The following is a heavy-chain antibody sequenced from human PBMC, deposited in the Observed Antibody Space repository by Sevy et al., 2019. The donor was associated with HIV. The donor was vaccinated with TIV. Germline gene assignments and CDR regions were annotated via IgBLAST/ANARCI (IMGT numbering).Heavy chain of an antibody. V-gene: IGHV3-7*01. CDR2: IKQDGSEK. Sequence: GGSLRLSCAASGFTFSSYWMSWVRQAPGKGLEWVANIKQDGSEKYYVDSVKGRFTISRDNAKNSLYLQMNSLRAEDTAVYYCARDAVAGTRSVPFDYWGQGTLVTVSS. CDR3: ARDAVAGTRSVPFDY. D-gene: IGHD6-19*01. J-gene: IGHJ4*02. CDR1: GFTFSSYW.